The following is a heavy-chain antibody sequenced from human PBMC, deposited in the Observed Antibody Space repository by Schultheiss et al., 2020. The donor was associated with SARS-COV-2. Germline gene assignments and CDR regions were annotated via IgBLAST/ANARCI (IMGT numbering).Heavy chain of an antibody. CDR1: GFTFSSYG. Sequence: GGSLRLSCAASGFTFSSYGMHWVRQAPGKGLEWVAVISYDGSNKYYADSVKGRFTISRDNSKNTLYLQMNSLRAEDTAVYYCAKDQTGTTSYNWFDPWGQGTLVTVSS. J-gene: IGHJ5*02. CDR3: AKDQTGTTSYNWFDP. CDR2: ISYDGSNK. V-gene: IGHV3-30*18. D-gene: IGHD1-1*01.